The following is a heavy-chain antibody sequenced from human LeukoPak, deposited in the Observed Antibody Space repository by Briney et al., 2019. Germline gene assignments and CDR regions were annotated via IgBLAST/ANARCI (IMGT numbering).Heavy chain of an antibody. CDR2: ISSSGSTT. D-gene: IGHD2-15*01. J-gene: IGHJ4*02. Sequence: GGSLRLSCAASGFTFSNYEMNWVRQAPGKGLEWVSYISSSGSTTYYADSVKGRFTISRDNAKNSLYLQMNSLRAEDTAVYYCARGYRSGGSCYFDYWGQGTLVTVSS. CDR1: GFTFSNYE. V-gene: IGHV3-48*03. CDR3: ARGYRSGGSCYFDY.